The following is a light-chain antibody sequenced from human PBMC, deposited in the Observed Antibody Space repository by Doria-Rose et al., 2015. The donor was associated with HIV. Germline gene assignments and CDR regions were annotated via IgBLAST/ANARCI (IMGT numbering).Light chain of an antibody. Sequence: QSALTQPASVSGSPGQSLTISCTGTSSDVGGYNYVSWYQQHPGKAPKLTIYDVSKRPSGVSNRFSGSKSGNTASLTISRLQAEDEADYYCCSYAGSSTFLVFGGGTKLTVL. J-gene: IGLJ2*01. CDR3: CSYAGSSTFLV. CDR2: DVS. V-gene: IGLV2-23*02. CDR1: SSDVGGYNY.